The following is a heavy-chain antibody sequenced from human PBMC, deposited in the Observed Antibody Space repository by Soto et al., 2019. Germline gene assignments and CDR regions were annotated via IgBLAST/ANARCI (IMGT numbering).Heavy chain of an antibody. CDR1: GLRFTSYL. Sequence: GESLKISCNCSGLRFTSYLIGWLRQAPWKGLEWMGIIYPGDSDTRYSPSFQGQVTISADKSISTAYLQWSSLKASDTAMYYCARHMDSNYYSINWFDLWGQGTPVTGPS. J-gene: IGHJ5*01. V-gene: IGHV5-51*01. CDR3: ARHMDSNYYSINWFDL. D-gene: IGHD4-4*01. CDR2: IYPGDSDT.